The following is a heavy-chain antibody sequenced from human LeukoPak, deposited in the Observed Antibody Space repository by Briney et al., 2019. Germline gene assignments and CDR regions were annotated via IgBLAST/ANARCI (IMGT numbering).Heavy chain of an antibody. V-gene: IGHV4-4*02. CDR3: ARSSEGRYYYDSSGYSYYYYYMDV. CDR2: IYHSEST. CDR1: GGSISSPNW. J-gene: IGHJ6*03. Sequence: SGTLSLTCAVSGGSISSPNWWSWVRQPPGKGLEWIGEIYHSESTNYNPSLKSRVTITVDKSKNQFSLKLSSVTAADTAVYYCARSSEGRYYYDSSGYSYYYYYMDVWGKGTTVTISS. D-gene: IGHD3-22*01.